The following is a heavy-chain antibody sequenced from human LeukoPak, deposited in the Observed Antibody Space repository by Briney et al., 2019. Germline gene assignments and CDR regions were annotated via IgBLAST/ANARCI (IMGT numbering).Heavy chain of an antibody. CDR3: AKDPIRDHYDTIPSYYFDS. D-gene: IGHD3-22*01. Sequence: PGGSLRLSCAASGSIFSSYAMSWVRQAPGKGLEWVSAISRGGGSTYHADSVKGRFTISRDNSKNTLYLQMTSLRADDTAVYYCAKDPIRDHYDTIPSYYFDSWGQGSLVTVSS. V-gene: IGHV3-23*01. CDR1: GSIFSSYA. CDR2: ISRGGGST. J-gene: IGHJ4*02.